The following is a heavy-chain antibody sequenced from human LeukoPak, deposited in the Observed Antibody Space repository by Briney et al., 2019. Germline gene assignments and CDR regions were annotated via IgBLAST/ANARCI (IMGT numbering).Heavy chain of an antibody. Sequence: EGSLRLSCAASGFTFSSYSMNWVRQAPGKGLEWVSYISSSSSTIYYADSVKGRFTISRDNAKNSLYLQMNSLRDEDTAVYYCARGGGYCSSTSCPGNWFDPWGQGTLVTVSS. CDR2: ISSSSSTI. V-gene: IGHV3-48*02. D-gene: IGHD2-2*01. CDR3: ARGGGYCSSTSCPGNWFDP. CDR1: GFTFSSYS. J-gene: IGHJ5*02.